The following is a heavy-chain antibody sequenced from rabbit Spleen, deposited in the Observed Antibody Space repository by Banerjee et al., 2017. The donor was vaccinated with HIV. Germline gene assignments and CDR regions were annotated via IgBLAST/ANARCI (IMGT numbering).Heavy chain of an antibody. J-gene: IGHJ3*01. V-gene: IGHV1S44*01. CDR1: GIDFSTYG. Sequence: QSLEEFGGDLVKPEGSLTLTCTAPGIDFSTYGITWVRQAPGKGLEYIGFISTTGVAYYSSWAKGRFTISKTSSTTVDLQMTSLTVADTATYFCARGSPTWLDIWGPGTLVTVS. CDR3: ARGSPTWLDI. CDR2: ISTTGVA. D-gene: IGHD3-1*01.